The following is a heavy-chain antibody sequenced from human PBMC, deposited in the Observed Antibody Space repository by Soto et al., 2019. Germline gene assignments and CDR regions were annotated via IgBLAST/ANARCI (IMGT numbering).Heavy chain of an antibody. CDR2: IYYRGST. CDR3: ARDGREASGMDV. J-gene: IGHJ6*02. D-gene: IGHD1-26*01. Sequence: SETLSLTCTVSGGSISSHYWSWVRQAPGKGLEWIGHIYYRGSTTYNPSLRSRSTISVDTSNNQFSLKLNSVTTADTAVYYCARDGREASGMDVWGQGTKDTVSS. V-gene: IGHV4-59*11. CDR1: GGSISSHY.